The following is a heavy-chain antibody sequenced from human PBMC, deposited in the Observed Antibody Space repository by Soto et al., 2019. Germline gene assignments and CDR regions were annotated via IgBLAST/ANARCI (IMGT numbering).Heavy chain of an antibody. CDR1: GGSFTDSF. J-gene: IGHJ4*02. CDR2: INHRGFT. D-gene: IGHD3-22*01. V-gene: IGHV4-34*01. CDR3: ARGGLHIESSGQLAYYFDN. Sequence: SETLSLTCAVYGGSFTDSFWSWIRQPPGKGLEWIGEINHRGFTNYNPSLKSRVTISVDASKNQFSLKLNSVTAADTAVYYCARGGLHIESSGQLAYYFDNWGQGTLVTVSS.